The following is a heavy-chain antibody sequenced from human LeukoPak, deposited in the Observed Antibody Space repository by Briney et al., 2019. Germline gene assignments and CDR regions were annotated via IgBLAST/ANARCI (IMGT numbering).Heavy chain of an antibody. D-gene: IGHD3-22*01. V-gene: IGHV3-23*01. CDR1: GFTFSDYA. CDR3: TKDYDTVGYYSSDY. J-gene: IGHJ4*02. CDR2: LSGSGTTT. Sequence: GGSLRLSCAASGFTFSDYAMSWVRQVPGKGLEWVSTLSGSGTTTFYANSVKGRFTISRDSSKNTLYLQMNSLRAADTALYYCTKDYDTVGYYSSDYWGQGTLVTASS.